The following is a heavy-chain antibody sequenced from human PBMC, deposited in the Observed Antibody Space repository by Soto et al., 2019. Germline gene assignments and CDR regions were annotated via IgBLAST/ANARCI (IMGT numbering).Heavy chain of an antibody. CDR3: ARDIVEWEPSTYGMDV. Sequence: QVQLVESGGGVVQPGRSLRLSCAASGFIFSTYALNWVRQAPGKGLEWVAVVSFDGSNKYYADSVKGRFTISRDNAKNTLYLEMNSLRPEDTAVYDCARDIVEWEPSTYGMDVWGQGTTVTVSS. V-gene: IGHV3-30-3*01. J-gene: IGHJ6*02. CDR2: VSFDGSNK. D-gene: IGHD1-26*01. CDR1: GFIFSTYA.